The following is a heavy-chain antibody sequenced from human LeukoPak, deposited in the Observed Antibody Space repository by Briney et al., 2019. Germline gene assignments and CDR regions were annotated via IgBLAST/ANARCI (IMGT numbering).Heavy chain of an antibody. CDR1: GFTFSSYA. Sequence: GGSLRLSCAASGFTFSSYAMSWIRQAPGKRLEWVSYISSSGSTIYYADSVKGRFTISRDNAKNSLYLQMNSLRAEDTAVYYCARDYYDSSGYYYFDYWGQGTLVTVSS. D-gene: IGHD3-22*01. CDR3: ARDYYDSSGYYYFDY. J-gene: IGHJ4*02. V-gene: IGHV3-11*04. CDR2: ISSSGSTI.